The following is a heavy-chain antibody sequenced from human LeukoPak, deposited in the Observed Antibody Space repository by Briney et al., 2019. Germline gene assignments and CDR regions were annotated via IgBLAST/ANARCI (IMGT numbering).Heavy chain of an antibody. V-gene: IGHV3-23*01. D-gene: IGHD3-16*01. Sequence: GGSLRLSCAASGFTFSSYAMSWVRQAPGKGLEWVSAISGSGGSTYYADSVKGRFTISRDNSKNTLYLQMNSLRAEDTAVCYCAKDPWDAYTMDYWGQGTLVTVSS. CDR2: ISGSGGST. CDR3: AKDPWDAYTMDY. J-gene: IGHJ4*02. CDR1: GFTFSSYA.